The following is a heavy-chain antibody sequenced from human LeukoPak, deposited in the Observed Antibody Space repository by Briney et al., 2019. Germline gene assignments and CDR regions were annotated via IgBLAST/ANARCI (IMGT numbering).Heavy chain of an antibody. CDR2: IYYSGST. J-gene: IGHJ3*02. CDR1: GGSISSSSYY. D-gene: IGHD4-17*01. CDR3: ARSRLDYGDRDDAFDI. Sequence: SETLSLTCTVSGGSISSSSYYWGWIRQPPGKGLEWIGYIYYSGSTNYNPSLKSRVTISVDTSKNQFSLKLSSVTAADTAVYYCARSRLDYGDRDDAFDIWGQGTMVTVSS. V-gene: IGHV4-61*05.